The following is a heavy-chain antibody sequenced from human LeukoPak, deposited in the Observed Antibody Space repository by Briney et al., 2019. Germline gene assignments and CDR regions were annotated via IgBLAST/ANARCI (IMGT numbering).Heavy chain of an antibody. CDR3: AREYRYSGYVDY. CDR1: GGTFSSYA. V-gene: IGHV1-69*05. CDR2: IIPIFGTA. Sequence: SVKVSCKASGGTFSSYAISWVRQAPGQGLEWMGRIIPIFGTANYAQKVQGRVTITTDESTSTAYMELSSLRSEDTAVYYCAREYRYSGYVDYWGQGTLVTVSS. J-gene: IGHJ4*02. D-gene: IGHD5-12*01.